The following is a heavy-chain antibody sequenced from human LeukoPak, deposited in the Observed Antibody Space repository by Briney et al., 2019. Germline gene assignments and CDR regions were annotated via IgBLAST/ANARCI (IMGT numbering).Heavy chain of an antibody. Sequence: SETLSLTCTVSGGSISSGGYYWSWIRQHPGKGLEWIGYIYYSGSTYYNPSLKSRVTISVDTSKNQFSLKLSSVTAADTAVYYCARYTAFGYGSGSSVWFDPWGQGTLVTISS. D-gene: IGHD3-10*01. J-gene: IGHJ5*02. CDR3: ARYTAFGYGSGSSVWFDP. V-gene: IGHV4-31*03. CDR2: IYYSGST. CDR1: GGSISSGGYY.